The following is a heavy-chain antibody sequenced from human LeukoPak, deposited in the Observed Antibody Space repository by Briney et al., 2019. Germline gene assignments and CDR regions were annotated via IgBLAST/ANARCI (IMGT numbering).Heavy chain of an antibody. CDR2: ISYDGSNK. D-gene: IGHD5-18*01. Sequence: PGGSLRLSCAASGFTFSSYAMHWVRQAPGKGLEWVAVISYDGSNKYYADSVKGRFTISRDNSKNTLYLQMNSLRAEDTAVYYCARESAPCGYSYGSCYYYYMDVWGKGTTVTVSS. V-gene: IGHV3-30*04. CDR1: GFTFSSYA. J-gene: IGHJ6*03. CDR3: ARESAPCGYSYGSCYYYYMDV.